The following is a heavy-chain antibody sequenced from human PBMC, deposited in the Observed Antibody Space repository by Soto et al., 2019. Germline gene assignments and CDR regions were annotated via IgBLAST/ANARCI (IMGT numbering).Heavy chain of an antibody. CDR1: NDSISGYY. V-gene: IGHV4-59*01. Sequence: SETLDLAWMVSNDSISGYYWSWMRQPPGKGLEWIGSIYHSGRTNYNSSLKSRVSMSVDTSRTQFSLRLVSVTAADTAVYYCARDGDGRLTTNPYYYSGMDVCGQGPTVTFSS. CDR3: ARDGDGRLTTNPYYYSGMDV. J-gene: IGHJ6*02. CDR2: IYHSGRT. D-gene: IGHD4-4*01.